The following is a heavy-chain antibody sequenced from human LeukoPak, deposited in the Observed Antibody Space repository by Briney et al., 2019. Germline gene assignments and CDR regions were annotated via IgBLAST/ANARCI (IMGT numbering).Heavy chain of an antibody. J-gene: IGHJ5*02. D-gene: IGHD6-13*01. Sequence: GESLKISCKASGYSFTSYWIGWVRQMPGKGLEWMGIIYPADSDTRNSPSFQGQVTISADKSISTAHMELSRLRSDDTAVYYCARVGGAAAGIGNGNWFDPWGQGTLVTVSS. CDR1: GYSFTSYW. CDR3: ARVGGAAAGIGNGNWFDP. V-gene: IGHV5-51*01. CDR2: IYPADSDT.